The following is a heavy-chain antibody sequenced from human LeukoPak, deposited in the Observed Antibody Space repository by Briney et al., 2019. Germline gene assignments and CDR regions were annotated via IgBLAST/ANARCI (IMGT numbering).Heavy chain of an antibody. Sequence: GRSLRLSCAASGFTFGNFGMTWVRQPPGKWLQWVSGITGSSTWTYYAASVKGRFTVSRDNSQNTLHLQMNSLRADDTAVYYCARELVSSGTGYFDLWGRGTLVTVSS. D-gene: IGHD3-10*01. CDR1: GFTFGNFG. CDR3: ARELVSSGTGYFDL. J-gene: IGHJ2*01. V-gene: IGHV3-23*01. CDR2: ITGSSTWT.